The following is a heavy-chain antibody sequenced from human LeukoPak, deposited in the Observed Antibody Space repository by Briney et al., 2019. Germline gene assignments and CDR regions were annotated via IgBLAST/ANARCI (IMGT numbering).Heavy chain of an antibody. CDR3: ARVVVVAATYNWFDP. CDR2: INPNSGGT. Sequence: ASVTVSCKASGYTFTGYYMHWVRQAPGQGLEWMGWINPNSGGTNYAQKFQGRVTMTRDTSISTAYMELSRLRSDDTAVYYCARVVVVAATYNWFDPWGQGTLVTVSS. V-gene: IGHV1-2*02. CDR1: GYTFTGYY. D-gene: IGHD2-15*01. J-gene: IGHJ5*02.